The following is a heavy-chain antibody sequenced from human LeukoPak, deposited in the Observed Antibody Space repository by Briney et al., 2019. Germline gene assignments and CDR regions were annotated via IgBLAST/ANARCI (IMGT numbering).Heavy chain of an antibody. CDR3: AVGKSYYFDY. D-gene: IGHD7-27*01. CDR1: GGSIXSXXXX. J-gene: IGHJ4*02. CDR2: IHYSGST. V-gene: IGHV4-31*03. Sequence: SETLSLTCTVSGGSIXSXXXXXXXXXQXXXKXLEWIGSIHYSGSTYYNASLKSRVTISVDTSKNKFSLKLSSVTDADTAVYYCAVGKSYYFDYWGQGTLVTVSS.